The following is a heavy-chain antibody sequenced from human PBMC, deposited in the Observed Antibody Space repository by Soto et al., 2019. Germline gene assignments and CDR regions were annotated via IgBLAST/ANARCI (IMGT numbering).Heavy chain of an antibody. D-gene: IGHD6-13*01. Sequence: EVHLVESGGGLVQPGGSLRLSCAASGFTFSSYSLNWVLQAPGKGLEWVSYITSSGTTVYYADSVRGRFTISRDNAKNSLYLQMNSLRADDTAVYYCARGSSNWAYYFDFWGQGTLVTVSS. CDR2: ITSSGTTV. CDR3: ARGSSNWAYYFDF. V-gene: IGHV3-48*01. J-gene: IGHJ4*02. CDR1: GFTFSSYS.